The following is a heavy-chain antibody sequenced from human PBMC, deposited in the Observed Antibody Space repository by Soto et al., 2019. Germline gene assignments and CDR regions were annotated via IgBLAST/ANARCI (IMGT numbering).Heavy chain of an antibody. CDR1: AGSIGSGFYY. J-gene: IGHJ6*03. CDR3: ARGPYYFYIDV. Sequence: QVQLQESGPGLVKPSQTLSLTCTVSAGSIGSGFYYWSWIRQHPGKGLEWIGYIYSRGNTYYNPSLKSRVTISLDTSDTQFALTLSSVTAADTAVYYCARGPYYFYIDVWGKGTTVTVSS. V-gene: IGHV4-31*03. CDR2: IYSRGNT.